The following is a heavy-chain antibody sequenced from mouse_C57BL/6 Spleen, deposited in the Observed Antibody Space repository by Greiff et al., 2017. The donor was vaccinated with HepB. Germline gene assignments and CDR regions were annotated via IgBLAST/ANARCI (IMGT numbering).Heavy chain of an antibody. CDR1: GYTFTDHT. V-gene: IGHV1-78*01. CDR2: IYPRDGST. D-gene: IGHD2-1*01. CDR3: AREGVYYGHYFDY. J-gene: IGHJ2*01. Sequence: VKLMESDAELVKPGASVKISCKVSGYTFTDHTIHWMKQRPEQGLEWIGYIYPRDGSTKYNEKFKGKATLTADKSSSTAYMQLNSLTSEDSAVYFCAREGVYYGHYFDYWGQGTTLTVSS.